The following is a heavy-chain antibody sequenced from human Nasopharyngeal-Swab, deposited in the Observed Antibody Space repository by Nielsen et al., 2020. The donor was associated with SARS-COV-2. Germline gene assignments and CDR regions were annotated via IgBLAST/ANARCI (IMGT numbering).Heavy chain of an antibody. V-gene: IGHV3-53*01. D-gene: IGHD1-7*01. CDR1: GFTVSSNY. Sequence: GESLKISCAASGFTVSSNYMSWVRQAPGKGLEWVSVIYSGGSTYYADSVKGQFTISRDNSKNTLYLQMNSLRAEDTAVYYCARAGITGTPWGWFDPWGQGTLVTVSS. J-gene: IGHJ5*02. CDR3: ARAGITGTPWGWFDP. CDR2: IYSGGST.